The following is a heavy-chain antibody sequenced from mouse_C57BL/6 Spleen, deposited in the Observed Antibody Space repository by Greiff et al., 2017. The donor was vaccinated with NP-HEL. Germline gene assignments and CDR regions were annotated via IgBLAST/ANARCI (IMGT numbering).Heavy chain of an antibody. CDR2: IHPNSGST. Sequence: QVQLQQPGAELVKPGASVKLSCKASGYTFTSYWMHWVKQRPGQGLEWIGMIHPNSGSTNYNEKFKSKATLTVDKSSSTAYMQLSSLTSEDSAVYYCARSLYGNYANAMDYWGQGTSVTVSS. J-gene: IGHJ4*01. D-gene: IGHD2-10*02. CDR3: ARSLYGNYANAMDY. CDR1: GYTFTSYW. V-gene: IGHV1-64*01.